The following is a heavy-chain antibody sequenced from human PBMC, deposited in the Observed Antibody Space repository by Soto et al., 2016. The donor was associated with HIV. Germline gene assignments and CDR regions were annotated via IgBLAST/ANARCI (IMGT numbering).Heavy chain of an antibody. V-gene: IGHV4-34*02. D-gene: IGHD3-10*01. J-gene: IGHJ6*04. CDR1: GESFSGYY. CDR2: INHSGDV. CDR3: ARRRLGEWGVRGQS. Sequence: QQWGAGLLQPSETLSLICAVYGESFSGYYWSWIRQFPGEGLEWIGEINHSGDVNYRPSLKNRITISEDTSKNQFSLKLRSLTAADTAIYYCARRRLGEWGVRGQSWGKGDHGSSSLQ.